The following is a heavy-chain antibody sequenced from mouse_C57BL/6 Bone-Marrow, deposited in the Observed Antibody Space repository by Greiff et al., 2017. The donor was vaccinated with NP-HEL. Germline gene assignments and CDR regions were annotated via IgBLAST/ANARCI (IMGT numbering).Heavy chain of an antibody. V-gene: IGHV5-9-1*02. J-gene: IGHJ3*01. Sequence: EVMLVESGEGLVKPGGSLKLSCAASGFTFSSYAMSWVRQTPEKRLEWVAYISSGGDYIYYADTVKGRFTISRDNARNTLYLQMSSLKSEDTAMYYGTRRGYDYDPAWFAYWGQGTLVTVSA. CDR2: ISSGGDYI. D-gene: IGHD2-14*01. CDR1: GFTFSSYA. CDR3: TRRGYDYDPAWFAY.